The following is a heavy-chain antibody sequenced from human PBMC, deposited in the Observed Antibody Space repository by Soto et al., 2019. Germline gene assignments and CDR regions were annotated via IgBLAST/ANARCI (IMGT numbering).Heavy chain of an antibody. Sequence: SETLSLTCTVSGGSLSSGSFFWGWIRQPPGKGLEWIGHIYFTGTSSYSPSLKSRVTMFVDTSKNQFSLKLSSVTAADTAVYYCARRERAAGTDWWFDPWGQGTLVTVSS. J-gene: IGHJ5*02. CDR2: IYFTGTS. D-gene: IGHD6-13*01. CDR3: ARRERAAGTDWWFDP. CDR1: GGSLSSGSFF. V-gene: IGHV4-39*01.